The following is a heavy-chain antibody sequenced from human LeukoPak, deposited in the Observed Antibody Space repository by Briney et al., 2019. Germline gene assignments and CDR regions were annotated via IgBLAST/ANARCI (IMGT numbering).Heavy chain of an antibody. J-gene: IGHJ5*02. CDR2: ISPSGGST. CDR1: GYTFTSNY. CDR3: ARDNSVRGEAWWFNP. Sequence: GASVKVSCKAFGYTFTSNYMHWVRQAPGQGPEWMGVISPSGGSTTCAQKFQGRVTLTRDMSTSTDYLELSSLRSEDTAVYYCARDNSVRGEAWWFNPWGQGTLVTVSS. V-gene: IGHV1-46*01. D-gene: IGHD2-21*01.